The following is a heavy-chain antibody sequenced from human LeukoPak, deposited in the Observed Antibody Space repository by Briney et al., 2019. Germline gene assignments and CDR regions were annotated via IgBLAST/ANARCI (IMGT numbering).Heavy chain of an antibody. Sequence: ASVKVSCEASGYTFTSYGISWVRQAPGQGLEWMGWISAYNGNTNYAQKLQGRVTMTTDTSTSTAYMELRSLRSDDTAVYYCARDGTTEEGSLYWYFDLWGRGTPVTVSS. CDR3: ARDGTTEEGSLYWYFDL. J-gene: IGHJ2*01. V-gene: IGHV1-18*01. CDR2: ISAYNGNT. D-gene: IGHD1-1*01. CDR1: GYTFTSYG.